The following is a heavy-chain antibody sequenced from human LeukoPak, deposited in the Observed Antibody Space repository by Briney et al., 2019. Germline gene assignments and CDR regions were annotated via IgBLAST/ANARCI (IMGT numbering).Heavy chain of an antibody. D-gene: IGHD6-13*01. J-gene: IGHJ4*02. V-gene: IGHV1-46*01. CDR2: INPSGGST. Sequence: RASVKVSCKASGYTFTNYCMHWVRQGPGQGLEWMGIINPSGGSTSYAQKFQGRVTMTRDTSTSTVYMELSSLRSEDTAVYYCARGGSSWESDYWGQGTLVTVSS. CDR3: ARGGSSWESDY. CDR1: GYTFTNYC.